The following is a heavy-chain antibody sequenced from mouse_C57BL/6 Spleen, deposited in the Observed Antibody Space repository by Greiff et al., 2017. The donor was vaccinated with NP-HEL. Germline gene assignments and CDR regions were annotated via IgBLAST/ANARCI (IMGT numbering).Heavy chain of an antibody. J-gene: IGHJ4*01. CDR2: ISGGGGNT. D-gene: IGHD1-1*01. V-gene: IGHV5-9*01. CDR3: ASHYYGSSPLYAMDY. Sequence: EVHLVESGGGLVKPGGSLKLSCAASGFTFSSYTMSWVRQTPGKRLEWVATISGGGGNTYFPDSVKGRFTISRDNAKNTLYLQMSSLRSEDTALYYGASHYYGSSPLYAMDYWGQGTSVTVSS. CDR1: GFTFSSYT.